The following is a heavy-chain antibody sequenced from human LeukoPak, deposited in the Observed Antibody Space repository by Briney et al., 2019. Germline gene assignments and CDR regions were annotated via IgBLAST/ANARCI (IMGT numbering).Heavy chain of an antibody. CDR1: GGSFSGYY. Sequence: SETLSLTCAVYGGSFSGYYWSWIRQPPGKGLEWIGEINHSGSTNYNPSLKSRVTISGDTSKNQFSLKLSSVTAADTAVYYCARGSGCSSTSCYRYYYYYMDVWGKGTTVTVSS. V-gene: IGHV4-34*01. CDR3: ARGSGCSSTSCYRYYYYYMDV. CDR2: INHSGST. J-gene: IGHJ6*03. D-gene: IGHD2-2*01.